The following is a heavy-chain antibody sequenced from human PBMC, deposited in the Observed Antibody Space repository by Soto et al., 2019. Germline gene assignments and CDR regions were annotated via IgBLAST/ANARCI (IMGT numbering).Heavy chain of an antibody. CDR1: GGSVSGGTHY. Sequence: QAQLQESGPGPVKPSETLSLTCTVSGGSVSGGTHYWSWIRQPPGKGLEWIGYIYNSGSTNYNPPLKSRVTISVDTSKNQVSLQLSSVTAAETAVYYCARGYRTSWYWFDLWGRGTLVTVSS. CDR3: ARGYRTSWYWFDL. D-gene: IGHD6-13*01. V-gene: IGHV4-61*01. CDR2: IYNSGST. J-gene: IGHJ2*01.